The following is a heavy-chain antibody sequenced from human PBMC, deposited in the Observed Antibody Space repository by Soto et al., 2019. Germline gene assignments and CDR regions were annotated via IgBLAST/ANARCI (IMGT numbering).Heavy chain of an antibody. J-gene: IGHJ4*02. D-gene: IGHD2-15*01. Sequence: QVQLVQSGAEVKKPGASVKVSCKASGYTFTSYGISWVLQAPGQGLEWMGWISAYNGNTNYALKLQGRVTMTTDTSTSTAYMERRSPRSDDTAVYYCAVAPQPDCFEYWGQVTLVSVSS. V-gene: IGHV1-18*01. CDR3: AVAPQPDCFEY. CDR2: ISAYNGNT. CDR1: GYTFTSYG.